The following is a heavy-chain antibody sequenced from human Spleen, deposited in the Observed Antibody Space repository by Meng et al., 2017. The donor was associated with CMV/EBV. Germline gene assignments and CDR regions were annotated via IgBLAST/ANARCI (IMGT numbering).Heavy chain of an antibody. V-gene: IGHV3-30*19. D-gene: IGHD2-2*01. Sequence: SGFTFRNYGMHWVRQAPGKGLEWVAVISYDGSNKYYADSVKGRFTISRDNSNNTLYLQVNSLGTDDSAIYYCARARVVVVPTAPDYWGQGTLVTVSS. CDR2: ISYDGSNK. CDR1: GFTFRNYG. J-gene: IGHJ4*02. CDR3: ARARVVVVPTAPDY.